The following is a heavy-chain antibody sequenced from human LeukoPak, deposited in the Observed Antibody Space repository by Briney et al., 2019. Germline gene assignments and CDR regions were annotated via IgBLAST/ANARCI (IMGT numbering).Heavy chain of an antibody. V-gene: IGHV4-4*07. Sequence: SDTLSLTCTVSGGAISGYYWSWIRQPAGKGLEWLGRVYSSGSTKYNPSLESRVTMSVDTSKSQFSLKLNFVTAADTAVYYCARVGSGYDFFDYWGQGTLVTVSS. CDR2: VYSSGST. CDR3: ARVGSGYDFFDY. J-gene: IGHJ4*02. CDR1: GGAISGYY. D-gene: IGHD3/OR15-3a*01.